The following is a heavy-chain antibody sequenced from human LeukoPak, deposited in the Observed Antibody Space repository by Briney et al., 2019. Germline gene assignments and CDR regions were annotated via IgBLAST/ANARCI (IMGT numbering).Heavy chain of an antibody. D-gene: IGHD7-27*01. CDR1: GFTFTSYD. CDR2: ISGSGGST. Sequence: GGSLRLSCEASGFTFTSYDMSWVRQAPEKGLEWVSAISGSGGSTYHADSVKGRFTISRDNSKNTVYLQMNSLRAEDTAIYYCAKDRLSKWGLDAFDIWGQGTMVTVSS. V-gene: IGHV3-23*01. J-gene: IGHJ3*02. CDR3: AKDRLSKWGLDAFDI.